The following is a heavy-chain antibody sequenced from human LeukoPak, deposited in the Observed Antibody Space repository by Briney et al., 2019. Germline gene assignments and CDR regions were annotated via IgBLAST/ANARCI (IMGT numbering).Heavy chain of an antibody. CDR2: ISYDGSNK. CDR3: ARDLLRYCSSTSCYRPGDY. J-gene: IGHJ4*02. CDR1: GFTFSSYA. D-gene: IGHD2-2*01. V-gene: IGHV3-30*04. Sequence: GGSLRLSCAPSGFTFSSYAMHWVRQAPGKGLEWVAVISYDGSNKYYADSVKGRFTISRDNSKNTLYLQMNSLRAEDTAVYYCARDLLRYCSSTSCYRPGDYWVQGTLVTVSS.